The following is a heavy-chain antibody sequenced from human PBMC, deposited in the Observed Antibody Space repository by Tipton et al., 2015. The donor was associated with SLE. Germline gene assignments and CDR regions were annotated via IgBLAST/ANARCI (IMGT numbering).Heavy chain of an antibody. J-gene: IGHJ4*02. D-gene: IGHD2-15*01. CDR1: GGFIRTHY. V-gene: IGHV4-4*08. CDR3: ARAVFSDGSFYY. CDR2: IYSSGTT. Sequence: TLSLTCTVSGGFIRTHYWSWIRQPAGKGLEWIGYIYSSGTTNYNPSLKSRVTISVDTSKNHFSLKLSSVTAADTAVYYCARAVFSDGSFYYWGQGTLVTVSS.